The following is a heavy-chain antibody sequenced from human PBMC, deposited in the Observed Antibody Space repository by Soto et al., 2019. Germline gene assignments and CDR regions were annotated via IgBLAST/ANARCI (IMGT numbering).Heavy chain of an antibody. D-gene: IGHD3-22*01. CDR2: IIPIFGTA. J-gene: IGHJ6*02. Sequence: QVQLVQSGAEVKKPGSSVKVSCKASGGTFSSYAISWVRQAPGQGLEWMGGIIPIFGTANYAQKFQGRVTITADEYTSTAYLELSSLRSADTAVYYCARDGNYYDSSGYPYYYYGMDVWGQGTTVTVSS. CDR1: GGTFSSYA. V-gene: IGHV1-69*01. CDR3: ARDGNYYDSSGYPYYYYGMDV.